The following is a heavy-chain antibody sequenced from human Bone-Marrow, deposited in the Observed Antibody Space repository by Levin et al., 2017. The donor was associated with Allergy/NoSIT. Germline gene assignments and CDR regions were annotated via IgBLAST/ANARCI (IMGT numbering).Heavy chain of an antibody. Sequence: ASVKVSCKASGYTFTGYYMHWVRQAPGQGLEWMGWINPNSGGTNYAQKFQGRVTMTRDTSISTAYMELSRLRSDDTAVYYCARVKRGDFDWLQTTDYWGQGTLVTVSS. V-gene: IGHV1-2*02. CDR1: GYTFTGYY. D-gene: IGHD3-9*01. J-gene: IGHJ4*02. CDR3: ARVKRGDFDWLQTTDY. CDR2: INPNSGGT.